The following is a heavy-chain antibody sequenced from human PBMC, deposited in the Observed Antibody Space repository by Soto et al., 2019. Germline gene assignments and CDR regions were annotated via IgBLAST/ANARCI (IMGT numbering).Heavy chain of an antibody. CDR3: AADPPRYCSSTSCPPDY. CDR2: IVVGSGNT. Sequence: QMQLVQSGPEVKKPGTSVKVSCKASGFTFTSSAVQWVRQARGQRLEWIGWIVVGSGNTNYAQKFQERVTITRDMSTSTAYMELSSLRSEDTAVYYCAADPPRYCSSTSCPPDYWGQGTLVTVSS. CDR1: GFTFTSSA. D-gene: IGHD2-2*01. J-gene: IGHJ4*02. V-gene: IGHV1-58*01.